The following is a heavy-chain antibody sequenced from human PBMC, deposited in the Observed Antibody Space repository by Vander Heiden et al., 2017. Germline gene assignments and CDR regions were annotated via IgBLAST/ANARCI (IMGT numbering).Heavy chain of an antibody. J-gene: IGHJ4*02. V-gene: IGHV1-3*01. CDR3: ARDRSSGTPHFDS. Sequence: QLQLVQSGAAVKQPGPSVTVSCKASGYTFPYYAIHWVRQAPGERLEWMGWINAANGNTKYSQKFQDRVTITRDTAASTAYMDLSRLRSEDTAVYYCARDRSSGTPHFDSWGQGTLVTVSS. CDR2: INAANGNT. CDR1: GYTFPYYA. D-gene: IGHD1-1*01.